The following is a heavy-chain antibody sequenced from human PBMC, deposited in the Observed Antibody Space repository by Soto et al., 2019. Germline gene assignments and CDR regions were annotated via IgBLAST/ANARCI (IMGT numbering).Heavy chain of an antibody. J-gene: IGHJ6*03. D-gene: IGHD4-17*01. CDR1: VGSISSYY. CDR3: AKVYGDYVYYMDV. CDR2: IYYSGST. V-gene: IGHV4-59*01. Sequence: SETLSLTCTVSVGSISSYYWSWIRQPPGKGLEWIGYIYYSGSTNYNPSLKSRVTISVDTSKNQFSLKLSSVTAADTAVYYCAKVYGDYVYYMDVWGKGTTVTVSS.